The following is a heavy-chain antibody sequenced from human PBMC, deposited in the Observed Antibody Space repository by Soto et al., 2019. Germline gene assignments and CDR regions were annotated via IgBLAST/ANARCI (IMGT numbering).Heavy chain of an antibody. J-gene: IGHJ6*02. CDR2: LSYDGSNK. D-gene: IGHD3-9*01. CDR1: GFTFSSYG. CDR3: AKDDILTGYYPPYGMDV. Sequence: QVQLVESGGGVVQPGRSLRLSCAASGFTFSSYGMHWVRQAPGKGLEWVAVLSYDGSNKYYADSGKGRFTISRDNSKNTLYLQMNSQIAEDTAVYYCAKDDILTGYYPPYGMDVWGQGTTVTVSS. V-gene: IGHV3-30*18.